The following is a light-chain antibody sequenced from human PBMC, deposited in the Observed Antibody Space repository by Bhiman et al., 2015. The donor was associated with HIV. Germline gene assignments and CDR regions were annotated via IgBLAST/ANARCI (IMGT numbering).Light chain of an antibody. CDR3: TSYTISSLYV. Sequence: QSALTQPASVSGSPGQSITISCTGSGSDVGGYNHVSWYQQHPGKAPKLMIYDVSNRPSGVSNRFSGSKSGNTASLTISGLQAEDEADYYCTSYTISSLYVFGTGTKVTVL. J-gene: IGLJ1*01. CDR1: GSDVGGYNH. CDR2: DVS. V-gene: IGLV2-14*03.